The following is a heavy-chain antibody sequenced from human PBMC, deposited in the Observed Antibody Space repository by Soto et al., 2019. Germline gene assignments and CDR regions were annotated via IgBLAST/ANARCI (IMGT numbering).Heavy chain of an antibody. CDR2: ISGSGGST. CDR3: AKDPRIAARPFFVISPGVSVQEVYYFDY. V-gene: IGHV3-23*01. D-gene: IGHD6-6*01. CDR1: GFTFSSYA. J-gene: IGHJ4*02. Sequence: GGALRLSCAASGFTFSSYAMGWVRQAPGKGLEWVSAISGSGGSTYYADSVKGRFTISRDNSKNTLYLQMNSLRAEDTAVYYCAKDPRIAARPFFVISPGVSVQEVYYFDYWGQGTLVTVSS.